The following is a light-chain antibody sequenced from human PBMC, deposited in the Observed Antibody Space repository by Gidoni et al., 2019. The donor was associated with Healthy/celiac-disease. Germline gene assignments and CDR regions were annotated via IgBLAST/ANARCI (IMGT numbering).Light chain of an antibody. CDR2: WAS. V-gene: IGKV4-1*01. CDR3: QQNDSTPPS. J-gene: IGKJ2*03. CDR1: QSVLYNSNNKNY. Sequence: IVITQSPDSLPVSLRERATIHCNSSQSVLYNSNNKNYLAWYQQKPGQPPKLLIYWASTREAGVHERFSGSGSGTDFTLTISSLQAEDVAVYYWQQNDSTPPSFGQXTKLEIK.